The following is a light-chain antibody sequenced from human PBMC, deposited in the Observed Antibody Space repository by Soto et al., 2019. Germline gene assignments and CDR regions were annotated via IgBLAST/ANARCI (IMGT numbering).Light chain of an antibody. CDR3: AAWDDSLSGIYV. J-gene: IGLJ1*01. V-gene: IGLV1-47*01. Sequence: SVLTQPPSASGTPGQRVTISCSGSSSNIGSNYVYWYQQLPGTAPKLLIYRNNQRPSGVPDRFSGSKSGTSASLAISGLRSEDEADYYCAAWDDSLSGIYVFGTGTKVTVL. CDR1: SSNIGSNY. CDR2: RNN.